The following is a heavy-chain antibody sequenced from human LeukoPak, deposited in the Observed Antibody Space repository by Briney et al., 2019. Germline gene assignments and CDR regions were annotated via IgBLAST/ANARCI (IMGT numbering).Heavy chain of an antibody. CDR1: GFTFSSYG. CDR3: AKDRAAGTI. V-gene: IGHV3-23*01. D-gene: IGHD6-13*01. Sequence: PGGSLRLSCAASGFTFSSYGMSWVRQAPGKGLEWVSAISGSGGSTYYADSVKGRFTISRDNSKNTLYLQMNSLRAGDTAVDYCAKDRAAGTIWGQGTLVTVSS. CDR2: ISGSGGST. J-gene: IGHJ4*02.